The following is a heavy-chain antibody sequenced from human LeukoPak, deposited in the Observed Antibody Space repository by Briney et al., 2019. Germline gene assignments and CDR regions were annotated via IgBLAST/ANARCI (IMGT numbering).Heavy chain of an antibody. CDR2: ISGSGGST. CDR3: AKDGAPTQTFNYYYYGMDV. Sequence: GGSLRLSCAASGFTFSTYAMSWVRQAPGTGLEWVSAISGSGGSTYYADSVKGRFTISRDNSKNTLYLQMNSLRAEDTAVYYCAKDGAPTQTFNYYYYGMDVWGQGTTVTVPS. J-gene: IGHJ6*02. D-gene: IGHD1-26*01. V-gene: IGHV3-23*01. CDR1: GFTFSTYA.